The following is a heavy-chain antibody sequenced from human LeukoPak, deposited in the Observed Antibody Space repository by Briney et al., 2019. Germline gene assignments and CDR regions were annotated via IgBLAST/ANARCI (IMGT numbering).Heavy chain of an antibody. V-gene: IGHV4-59*08. CDR1: GGSISSYY. J-gene: IGHJ5*02. CDR3: ASPVPSCLGWFDP. Sequence: TSETLSLTCTVSGGSISSYYWSWIRQPPGKGLEWIGYIYYSGSTNYNPSLKSRVTISVDTSKNQFSLKLSSVTAADTAVYYCASPVPSCLGWFDPWAQGTLVTVSS. D-gene: IGHD2-2*01. CDR2: IYYSGST.